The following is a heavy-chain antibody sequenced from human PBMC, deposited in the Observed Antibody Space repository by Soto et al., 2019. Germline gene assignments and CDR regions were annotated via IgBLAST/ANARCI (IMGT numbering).Heavy chain of an antibody. Sequence: QVQLQESGPGLVKPLQTLSLTCTVSGGSISSGDYYWSWIRQHPGKGLEWIGYIYYSGSTYYNPSLKSRVTISVDTSKNQFSLKLSSVTAADTAVYYCARDRGIAAAGTRRNWFDPWGQGTLVTVPS. CDR1: GGSISSGDYY. J-gene: IGHJ5*02. CDR3: ARDRGIAAAGTRRNWFDP. V-gene: IGHV4-31*03. D-gene: IGHD6-13*01. CDR2: IYYSGST.